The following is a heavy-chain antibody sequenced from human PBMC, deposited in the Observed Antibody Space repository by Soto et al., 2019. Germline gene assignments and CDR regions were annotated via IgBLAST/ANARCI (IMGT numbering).Heavy chain of an antibody. Sequence: ASVKVSCKASGYTFTGYYIHWVRQAPGQGLEWMGWINPNSGGTNYAQKFQGRVTMTRDTSISTAYMELSRLRSDDTAVYYCARGGDYYDSSLYNWFDSWGQGTLVTVSS. V-gene: IGHV1-2*02. CDR2: INPNSGGT. J-gene: IGHJ5*01. D-gene: IGHD3-22*01. CDR3: ARGGDYYDSSLYNWFDS. CDR1: GYTFTGYY.